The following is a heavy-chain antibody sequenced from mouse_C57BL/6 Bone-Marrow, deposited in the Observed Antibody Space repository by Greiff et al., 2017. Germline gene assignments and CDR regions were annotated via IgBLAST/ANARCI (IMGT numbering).Heavy chain of an antibody. Sequence: VQRVESGAELVRPGASVTLSCKASGYTFTDYEMHWVKQTPVHGLEWIGAIDPETGGTAYNQKFKGKAILTADKSSSTAYMELRSLTSEDSAVYYCTTTVVATPYFDYWGRGTTLTVSS. CDR3: TTTVVATPYFDY. D-gene: IGHD1-1*01. J-gene: IGHJ2*01. V-gene: IGHV1-15*01. CDR2: IDPETGGT. CDR1: GYTFTDYE.